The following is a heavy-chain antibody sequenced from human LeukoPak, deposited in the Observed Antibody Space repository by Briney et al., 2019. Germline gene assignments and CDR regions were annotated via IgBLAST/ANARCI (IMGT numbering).Heavy chain of an antibody. J-gene: IGHJ5*02. V-gene: IGHV4-39*07. CDR2: IYYSGST. Sequence: PSETLSLTCTVSGGSISSSPYYWGWIRQPPGKGLEWIGSIYYSGSTYYNPSLKSRVTISVDTSKNQFSLDLSSVTAADTAVYYCARDRPNFDPWGQGTLVTVSS. CDR1: GGSISSSPYY. CDR3: ARDRPNFDP.